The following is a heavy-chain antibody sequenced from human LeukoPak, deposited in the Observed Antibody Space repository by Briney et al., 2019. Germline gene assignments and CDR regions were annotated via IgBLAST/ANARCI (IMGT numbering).Heavy chain of an antibody. D-gene: IGHD1-7*01. V-gene: IGHV1-2*02. Sequence: ASVKVSCKASGGSFSSYVITWVRQAPGQGLEWMGWINPNSGGTNYAQKFQGRVTMTRDTSISTAYMELSRLRSDDTAVYYCARGVGTTAQDFDYWGQGTLVSVSS. CDR2: INPNSGGT. CDR3: ARGVGTTAQDFDY. CDR1: GGSFSSYV. J-gene: IGHJ4*02.